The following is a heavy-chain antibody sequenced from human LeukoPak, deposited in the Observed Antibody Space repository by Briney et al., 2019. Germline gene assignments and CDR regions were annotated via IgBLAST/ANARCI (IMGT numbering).Heavy chain of an antibody. D-gene: IGHD1-14*01. Sequence: GGSLRLYCAASGFRFSSYEMNWVRQAPGRGLEWVSYIGNTGRTIYYVDSVKGRFTVSRDNAKNSLYLQMNSLRAEDTPIYYCVRGDRYFFDYWGQGTLVTVSS. V-gene: IGHV3-48*03. J-gene: IGHJ4*02. CDR2: IGNTGRTI. CDR1: GFRFSSYE. CDR3: VRGDRYFFDY.